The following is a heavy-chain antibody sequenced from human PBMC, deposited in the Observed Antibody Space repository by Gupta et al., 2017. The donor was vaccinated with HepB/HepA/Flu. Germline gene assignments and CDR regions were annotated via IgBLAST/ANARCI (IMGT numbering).Heavy chain of an antibody. D-gene: IGHD1-26*01. J-gene: IGHJ4*02. Sequence: QVQLVESGGGVVQPGRSLRLSCAASGFTFSSYGMHWVRQAPGKGLEWVAVISYDGSNKYYADSVKGRFTISRDNSKNTLYLQMNSLRAEDTAVYYCAKDLGEGSIVGATDFDYWGQGTLVTVSS. CDR3: AKDLGEGSIVGATDFDY. V-gene: IGHV3-30*18. CDR1: GFTFSSYG. CDR2: ISYDGSNK.